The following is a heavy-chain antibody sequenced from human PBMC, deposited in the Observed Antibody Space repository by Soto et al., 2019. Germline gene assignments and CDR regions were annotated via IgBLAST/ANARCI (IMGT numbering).Heavy chain of an antibody. J-gene: IGHJ4*02. D-gene: IGHD3-3*01. CDR3: AHRVLRTVFGMVTTTAVYFDI. CDR1: GFSLTTSGVG. V-gene: IGHV2-5*02. Sequence: QITLNESGPTQVKPRQTLTLTCTFSGFSLTTSGVGVGWIRQSPGKPPEWLALIYWEDHKRYSPSLKSRLTITKDTSKTQVVLTMADLDPAETATYYCAHRVLRTVFGMVTTTAVYFDIWGQGTPVAVSS. CDR2: IYWEDHK.